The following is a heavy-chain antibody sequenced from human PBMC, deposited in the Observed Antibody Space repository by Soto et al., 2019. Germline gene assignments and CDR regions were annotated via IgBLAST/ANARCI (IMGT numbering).Heavy chain of an antibody. J-gene: IGHJ4*02. CDR1: GGSMSSGVYY. D-gene: IGHD5-18*01. Sequence: SETLSLTCTVSGGSMSSGVYYWSWIRQPPGNGLEWIGSLHYTGNTYYNPSLKSRVTIAVDTSKIQFSLKLSSVTAADTAVYYRARMDTAVVRSLDYWGQGTLVTVSS. CDR2: LHYTGNT. V-gene: IGHV4-30-4*08. CDR3: ARMDTAVVRSLDY.